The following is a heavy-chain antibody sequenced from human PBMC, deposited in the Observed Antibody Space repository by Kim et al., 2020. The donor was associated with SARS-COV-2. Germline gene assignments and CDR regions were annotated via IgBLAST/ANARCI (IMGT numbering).Heavy chain of an antibody. J-gene: IGHJ4*02. D-gene: IGHD3-10*01. V-gene: IGHV3-30*07. CDR3: VRSCGGTTCSFFNY. Sequence: ADTMKGRFTIARDKSKNTLALQMNSLRADDTAVYYCVRSCGGTTCSFFNYWGQETLVTVSS.